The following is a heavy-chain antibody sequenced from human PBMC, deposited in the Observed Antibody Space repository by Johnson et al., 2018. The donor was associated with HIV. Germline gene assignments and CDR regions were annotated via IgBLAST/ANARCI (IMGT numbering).Heavy chain of an antibody. J-gene: IGHJ3*02. V-gene: IGHV3-11*01. D-gene: IGHD2-15*01. CDR1: GFIFSDYY. CDR3: AKDGGRLRTDAFDI. CDR2: ISSSCSTV. Sequence: QVLLVESGGGLVQPGGSLRLSCAASGFIFSDYYMSWIRQAPGKGPDWVSYISSSCSTVYSAESVKGRFTISRDNSKNTLYLQMNSLRAEDTAVYYCAKDGGRLRTDAFDIWGQGTMVTVSS.